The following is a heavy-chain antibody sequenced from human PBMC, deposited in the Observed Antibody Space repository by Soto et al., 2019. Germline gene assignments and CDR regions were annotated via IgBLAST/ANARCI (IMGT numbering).Heavy chain of an antibody. CDR1: GYTFTSYA. V-gene: IGHV1-3*01. J-gene: IGHJ6*02. CDR2: INSVNTNT. CDR3: ARVSRCIAASCTSHGMDV. Sequence: GSVKVSCKGSGYTFTSYAMHWVRQAPGQRLEWMGWINSVNTNTNYSQSFQGRVTITRHTSTSTAYMKLSSLRSEDTAVYYCARVSRCIAASCTSHGMDVWGQGTTVTVSS. D-gene: IGHD6-13*01.